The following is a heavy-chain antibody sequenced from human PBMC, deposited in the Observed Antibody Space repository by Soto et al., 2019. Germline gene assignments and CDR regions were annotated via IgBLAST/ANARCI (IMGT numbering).Heavy chain of an antibody. CDR2: MYWDEDK. V-gene: IGHV2-5*02. CDR1: GFSLSTRGVG. Sequence: QITLKESGPTLVKPTQTLTLTCTFSGFSLSTRGVGVGWIRQPPGKALEWLALMYWDEDKRYSPSLKTRLTITKDTSKNRVVLTMTNMDPVDTATCSCAQIGVSRWFGFWGQGTLFTVCS. CDR3: AQIGVSRWFGF. D-gene: IGHD6-13*01. J-gene: IGHJ4*02.